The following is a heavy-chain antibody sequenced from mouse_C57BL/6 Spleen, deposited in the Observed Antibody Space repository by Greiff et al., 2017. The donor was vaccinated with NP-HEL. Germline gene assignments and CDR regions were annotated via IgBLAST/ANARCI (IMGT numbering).Heavy chain of an antibody. CDR1: GYTFTSYG. Sequence: VQGVESGAELARPGASVKLSCKASGYTFTSYGISWVKQRTGQGLEWIGEIYPRSGNTYYNEKFKGKATLTADKSSSTAYMELRSLTSEDSAVFFCARDYYGSSPAWFAYWGQGTLVTVSA. CDR3: ARDYYGSSPAWFAY. J-gene: IGHJ3*01. D-gene: IGHD1-1*01. CDR2: IYPRSGNT. V-gene: IGHV1-81*01.